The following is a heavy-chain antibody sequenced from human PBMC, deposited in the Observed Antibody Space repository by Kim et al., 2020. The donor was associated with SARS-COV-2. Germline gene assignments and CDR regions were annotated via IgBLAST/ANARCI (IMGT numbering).Heavy chain of an antibody. CDR3: AKGGGGSGSYYKDGFDY. J-gene: IGHJ4*02. CDR1: GFAFNYYG. V-gene: IGHV3-23*01. D-gene: IGHD3-10*01. Sequence: GGSLRLSCAASGFAFNYYGMSWVRQAPGKGLEWVSAISGSGGSTYYPDSVRGRFTISRDNSKNTLYLQMNSLRAEDTALYYCAKGGGGSGSYYKDGFDYWGQGTQVTVSS. CDR2: ISGSGGST.